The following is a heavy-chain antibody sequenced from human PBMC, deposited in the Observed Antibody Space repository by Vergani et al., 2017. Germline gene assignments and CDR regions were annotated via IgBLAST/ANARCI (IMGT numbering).Heavy chain of an antibody. D-gene: IGHD4-17*01. V-gene: IGHV3-30*04. CDR1: GFTFSSYA. CDR3: ARDGDGGDYDY. Sequence: QVQLVESGGGVVQPGRSLRLSCAASGFTFSSYAMHWVRQAPGKGLEWVAVISYDGSNKYYADSVKGRFTISRDNSKNTLYLQMNSLRAEDTAVYYCARDGDGGDYDYWGQGTLVTVSS. J-gene: IGHJ4*02. CDR2: ISYDGSNK.